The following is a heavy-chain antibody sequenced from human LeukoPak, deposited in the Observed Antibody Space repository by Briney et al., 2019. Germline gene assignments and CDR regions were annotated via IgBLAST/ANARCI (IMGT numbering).Heavy chain of an antibody. CDR3: ARDSDDYCSGDACYYHGMDV. Sequence: SETLSLTCTVSGGSIRDYYWSWIRQPPGKGLEWIGEIYYSGRTNYNLSLKSRSTISVDTSKKQFSLRLNSVTAADTAVYYCARDSDDYCSGDACYYHGMDVWGQGTTVTVSS. CDR1: GGSIRDYY. V-gene: IGHV4-59*01. D-gene: IGHD2-15*01. J-gene: IGHJ6*02. CDR2: IYYSGRT.